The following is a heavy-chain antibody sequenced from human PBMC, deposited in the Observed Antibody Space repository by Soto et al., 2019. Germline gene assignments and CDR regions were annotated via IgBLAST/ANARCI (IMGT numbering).Heavy chain of an antibody. CDR3: ARGYDYGDYGG. CDR1: GFTFSDYY. J-gene: IGHJ4*02. CDR2: ISSSGSVM. V-gene: IGHV3-11*01. Sequence: GGSLRLSCAASGFTFSDYYMSWIRQSPGKGLEWVSYISSSGSVMYYADSVKGRFTISRDNAKNSLYLQINSLKAEDTAVYYCARGYDYGDYGGWGQGTLVTVSS. D-gene: IGHD4-17*01.